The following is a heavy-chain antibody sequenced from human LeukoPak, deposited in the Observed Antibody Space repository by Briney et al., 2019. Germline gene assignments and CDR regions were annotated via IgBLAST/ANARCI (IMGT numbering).Heavy chain of an antibody. CDR1: GGSFSGNY. CDR2: IHYSGST. J-gene: IGHJ5*02. CDR3: ARASGVLPSFEWANWFDT. Sequence: SETLSLTCAVYGGSFSGNYWAWIRQPPGRGLEWIGTIHYSGSTFYKPPLKSRLTVSADTSRNQFYMKLSSVTAADTAVYYCARASGVLPSFEWANWFDTWGQGSLVTVSS. V-gene: IGHV4-34*01. D-gene: IGHD3-9*01.